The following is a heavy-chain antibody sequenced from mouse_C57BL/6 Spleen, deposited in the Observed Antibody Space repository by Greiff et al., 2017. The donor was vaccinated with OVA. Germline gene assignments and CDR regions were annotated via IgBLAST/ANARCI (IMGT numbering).Heavy chain of an antibody. V-gene: IGHV10-1*01. J-gene: IGHJ4*01. CDR1: GFSFNTYA. CDR3: VRYGNFYAMDY. CDR2: IRSKSNNYAT. D-gene: IGHD2-1*01. Sequence: EVKVVESGGGLVQPKGSLKLSCAASGFSFNTYAMNWVRQAPGKGLEWVARIRSKSNNYATYYADSVKDRFTISRDDSESMLYLQMNNLKTEDTAMYYCVRYGNFYAMDYWGQGTSVTVSS.